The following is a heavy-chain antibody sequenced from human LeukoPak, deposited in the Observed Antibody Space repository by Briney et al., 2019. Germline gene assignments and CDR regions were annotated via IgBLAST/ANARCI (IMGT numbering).Heavy chain of an antibody. CDR1: GYSFTNYW. CDR3: ARYRWIKDHNWFDP. J-gene: IGHJ5*02. D-gene: IGHD2-2*03. V-gene: IGHV5-51*01. CDR2: IYPADSDT. Sequence: GESLKISCKGSGYSFTNYWIGWVRQMPGKGLEWMGIIYPADSDTRYSPSFQGQVTISADKSISTAYLQWSSLKASDTAMYYCARYRWIKDHNWFDPWGQGTLVTVSS.